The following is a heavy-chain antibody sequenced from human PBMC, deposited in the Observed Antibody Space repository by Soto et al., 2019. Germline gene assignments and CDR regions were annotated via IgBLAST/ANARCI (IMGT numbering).Heavy chain of an antibody. V-gene: IGHV1-58*01. CDR1: GFTFTSSS. CDR3: AAGDSSGYYGG. D-gene: IGHD3-22*01. Sequence: SVKVSCKASGFTFTSSSVQWVRQARGQRLEWIGWITVGTGNTNYAQKFQERVTITRDMSTSTAYMELSNLRSEDTAVYYCAAGDSSGYYGGWGQGTQVTVSS. J-gene: IGHJ4*02. CDR2: ITVGTGNT.